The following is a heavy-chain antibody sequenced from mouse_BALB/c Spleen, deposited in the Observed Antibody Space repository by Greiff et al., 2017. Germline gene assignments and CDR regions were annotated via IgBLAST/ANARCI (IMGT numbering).Heavy chain of an antibody. CDR2: ISSGGST. V-gene: IGHV5-6-5*01. D-gene: IGHD2-3*01. CDR1: GFTFSSYA. Sequence: EVNVVESGGGLVKPGGSLKLSCAASGFTFSSYAMSWVRQTPEKRLEWVASISSGGSTYYPDSVKGRFTISRDNARNILYLQMRSLRSEDTAMYYCARGRVDGYYLFAYWGQGTLVTVSA. J-gene: IGHJ3*01. CDR3: ARGRVDGYYLFAY.